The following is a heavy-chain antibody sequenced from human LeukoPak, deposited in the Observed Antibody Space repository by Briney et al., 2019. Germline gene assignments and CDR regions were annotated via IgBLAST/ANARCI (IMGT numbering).Heavy chain of an antibody. CDR2: ISGSGGST. Sequence: GGSLTLSCAASGFTLSSNAMSWVRQAPGKGLEWVSAISGSGGSTYYADSVNGRFTISRDNSKNTLYLQMNSLRAEDTAVYYCAKRYCSGGSCYMGFDYWGQGTLVTVSS. D-gene: IGHD2-15*01. V-gene: IGHV3-23*01. J-gene: IGHJ4*02. CDR3: AKRYCSGGSCYMGFDY. CDR1: GFTLSSNA.